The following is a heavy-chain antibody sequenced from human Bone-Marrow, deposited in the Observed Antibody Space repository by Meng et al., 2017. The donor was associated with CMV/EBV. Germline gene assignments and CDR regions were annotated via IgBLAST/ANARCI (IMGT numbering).Heavy chain of an antibody. CDR1: GYTFTSYG. V-gene: IGHV1-18*01. D-gene: IGHD5-24*01. J-gene: IGHJ4*02. CDR2: ISGFDGHT. Sequence: ASVKDSCKASGYTFTSYGISWVRQAPGQGLEWMGWISGFDGHTNDAQQFQGRVTMTIDTPTSTAYMELRSLRSDDTAVYFCARDRDGYNGQDFWGRGTLVTVSS. CDR3: ARDRDGYNGQDF.